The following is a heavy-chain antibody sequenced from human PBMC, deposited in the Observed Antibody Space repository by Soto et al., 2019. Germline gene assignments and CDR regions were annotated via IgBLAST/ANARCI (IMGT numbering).Heavy chain of an antibody. Sequence: PVGSLRLSCAASGFTFSSYSMNWVRQAPGKGLEWVSSISSSSSYIYYADSVKGRFTISRDNAKNSLYLQMNSLRAEDTAVYYCARGENSWNYYYYYGMDVWGQGTTVTVSS. J-gene: IGHJ6*02. CDR2: ISSSSSYI. D-gene: IGHD1-20*01. V-gene: IGHV3-21*01. CDR1: GFTFSSYS. CDR3: ARGENSWNYYYYYGMDV.